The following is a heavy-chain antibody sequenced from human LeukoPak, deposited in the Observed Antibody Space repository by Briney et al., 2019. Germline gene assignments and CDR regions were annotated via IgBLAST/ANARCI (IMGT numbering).Heavy chain of an antibody. CDR2: ISGDGGST. V-gene: IGHV3-43*02. Sequence: PGGPLRLSCAASGFTFDDYAMHWVRQAPGKGLEWVSLISGDGGSTYYADSVRGRFTISRDNSKNSLYLQMNSLRTEDTALYYCAKVRAYCDSSGTFDHWGQGTLVTVSS. CDR3: AKVRAYCDSSGTFDH. D-gene: IGHD3-22*01. CDR1: GFTFDDYA. J-gene: IGHJ4*02.